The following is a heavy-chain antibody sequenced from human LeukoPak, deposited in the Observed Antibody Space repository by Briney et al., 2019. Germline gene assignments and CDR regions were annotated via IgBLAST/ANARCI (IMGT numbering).Heavy chain of an antibody. D-gene: IGHD3-10*01. J-gene: IGHJ3*02. CDR1: GFTFSSYN. CDR2: ISSGTSYI. V-gene: IGHV3-21*01. Sequence: GGSLRLSCAASGFTFSSYNMNWVRQAPGKGLEWVSSISSGTSYIYYADSVKGRFTISRDNAKNSLYLQMNSLRAEDTAVYYCATHELKDAFDIWGQGTMVTVSS. CDR3: ATHELKDAFDI.